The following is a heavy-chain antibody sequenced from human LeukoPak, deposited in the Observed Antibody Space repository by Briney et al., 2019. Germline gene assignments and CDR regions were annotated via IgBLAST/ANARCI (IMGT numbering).Heavy chain of an antibody. V-gene: IGHV3-7*01. Sequence: PGGSLRLSCAASGFTFSSYWMSWVRQAPGKGLEWVANIKQDGSEKYYADSVKGRFTISRDNSKNTVYLQMNSLRAEDTAVYYCAKDQAWVPSQWSNYYYMDVWGKGTTVTISS. CDR2: IKQDGSEK. CDR1: GFTFSSYW. CDR3: AKDQAWVPSQWSNYYYMDV. D-gene: IGHD2-8*01. J-gene: IGHJ6*03.